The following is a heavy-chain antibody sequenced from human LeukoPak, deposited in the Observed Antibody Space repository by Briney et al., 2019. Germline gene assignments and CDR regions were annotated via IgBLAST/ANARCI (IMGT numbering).Heavy chain of an antibody. V-gene: IGHV3-23*01. D-gene: IGHD2-2*01. Sequence: GGSLRLSCAASGFTFSSYAMSWVRQAPGKGLEWVSAISGSGGSTYYADSVKGRFTISRDNSKNTLYLKMNSLRAEDTAVYYCAKTVGQLPDNWFDPWGQGTLVTVSS. CDR1: GFTFSSYA. CDR3: AKTVGQLPDNWFDP. J-gene: IGHJ5*02. CDR2: ISGSGGST.